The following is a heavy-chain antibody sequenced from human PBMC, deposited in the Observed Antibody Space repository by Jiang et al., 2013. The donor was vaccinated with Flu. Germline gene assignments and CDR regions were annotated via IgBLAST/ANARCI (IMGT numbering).Heavy chain of an antibody. V-gene: IGHV5-51*01. Sequence: GAEVKKPGESLKISCKGSGYSFTSYWIGWVRQMPGKGLEWMGIIYPGDSDTRYSPSFQGLVTISADKSISAAYLQWSSLKASDTAMYYCARGTYCSGGSCRVADNYYFDYWGQG. CDR3: ARGTYCSGGSCRVADNYYFDY. CDR2: IYPGDSDT. D-gene: IGHD2-15*01. CDR1: GYSFTSYW. J-gene: IGHJ4*02.